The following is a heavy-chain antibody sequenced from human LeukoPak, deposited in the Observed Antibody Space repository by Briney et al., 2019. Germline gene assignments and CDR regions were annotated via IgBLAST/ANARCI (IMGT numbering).Heavy chain of an antibody. CDR3: AREYYYDSSGYSY. J-gene: IGHJ4*02. V-gene: IGHV3-7*01. CDR2: IREDGNEK. Sequence: PGGSLRLSCAATGFTFRKHCMSWVRQTVGKGLECVAKIREDGNEKHYVGSVKGRFTISRDNAKNSLFLQMNNLRVDDTAVYYCAREYYYDSSGYSYWGQGTLVTVSS. CDR1: GFTFRKHC. D-gene: IGHD3-22*01.